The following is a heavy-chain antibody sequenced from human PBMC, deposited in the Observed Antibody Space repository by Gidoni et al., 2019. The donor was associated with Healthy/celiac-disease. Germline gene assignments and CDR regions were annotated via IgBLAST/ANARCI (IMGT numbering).Heavy chain of an antibody. CDR3: ARVRGSGWESLYYFDY. D-gene: IGHD6-19*01. J-gene: IGHJ4*02. Sequence: EVQLVESGGGLVKPGGSLRLSCAASGFTFSSYSMNWVRQAPGKGLEWVSSISSSSSYIYYADSVKGRFTISRDNAKNSLYLQMNSLRAEDTAVYYCARVRGSGWESLYYFDYWGQGTLVTVSS. V-gene: IGHV3-21*01. CDR1: GFTFSSYS. CDR2: ISSSSSYI.